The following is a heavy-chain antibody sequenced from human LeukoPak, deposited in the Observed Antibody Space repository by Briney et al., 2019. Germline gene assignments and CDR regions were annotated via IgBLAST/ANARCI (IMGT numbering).Heavy chain of an antibody. CDR3: ARVLWDCSGGSCYSNWFDP. J-gene: IGHJ5*02. CDR1: GGTFSSYA. D-gene: IGHD2-15*01. V-gene: IGHV1-69*13. Sequence: ASVKVSCKASGGTFSSYAISWVRQAPGQGLEWMGRIIPIFGTANYAQKFQGRVTITADESTSTAYMELSSLRSEDTAVYYCARVLWDCSGGSCYSNWFDPWGQGTLVTVSS. CDR2: IIPIFGTA.